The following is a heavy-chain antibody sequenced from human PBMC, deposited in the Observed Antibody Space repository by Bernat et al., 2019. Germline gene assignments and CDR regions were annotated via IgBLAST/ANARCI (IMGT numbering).Heavy chain of an antibody. V-gene: IGHV3-7*03. CDR3: ARKGDISMRLKNAFDI. CDR1: GFSFKTYW. CDR2: IKQDGSEQ. Sequence: EVQLVESGGGLVQPGGSLRLSCTASGFSFKTYWMSWVRQAPGRGLEWAATIKQDGSEQYYVDSVKGRFTISRDNAKNSLYLQMNRLRAEDTAEYYCARKGDISMRLKNAFDIWGQGTVVTVSS. D-gene: IGHD3-22*01. J-gene: IGHJ3*02.